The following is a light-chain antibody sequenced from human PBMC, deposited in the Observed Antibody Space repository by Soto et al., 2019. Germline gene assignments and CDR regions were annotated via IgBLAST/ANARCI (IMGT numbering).Light chain of an antibody. Sequence: EVVLTQSPGTLSLSPGERATLSCRASQSVDSSTFAWYQQKPAQAPRLLISGASKRATGTPDSFSGSGSGTDFTLTIIRLEPEDFAVYYCQHFDDSLIFGGGTKVEIK. V-gene: IGKV3-20*01. CDR3: QHFDDSLI. J-gene: IGKJ4*01. CDR1: QSVDSST. CDR2: GAS.